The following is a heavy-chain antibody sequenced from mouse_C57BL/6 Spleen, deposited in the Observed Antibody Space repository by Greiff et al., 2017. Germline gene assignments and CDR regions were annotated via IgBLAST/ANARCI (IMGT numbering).Heavy chain of an antibody. CDR1: GYTFTDYY. Sequence: EVQLQQSGPVLVKPGASVKMSCKASGYTFTDYYMNWVKQSHGKSLEWIGVINPYNGGTSYNQKFKGKATLTVDKSSSTAYMELNSLTSEDSAVYYCARGRWEGGYFDYWGQGTTLTVSS. D-gene: IGHD1-1*02. CDR2: INPYNGGT. CDR3: ARGRWEGGYFDY. V-gene: IGHV1-19*01. J-gene: IGHJ2*01.